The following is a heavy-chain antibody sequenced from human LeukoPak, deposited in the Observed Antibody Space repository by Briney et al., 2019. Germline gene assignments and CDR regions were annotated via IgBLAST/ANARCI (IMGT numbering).Heavy chain of an antibody. J-gene: IGHJ4*02. V-gene: IGHV1-18*01. CDR1: GYTFTSYG. CDR3: ARDRDEDGYNYPDY. CDR2: ISAYNGNT. D-gene: IGHD5-24*01. Sequence: ASVKVSCKASGYTFTSYGISWVRQAPGQGLEWMGWISAYNGNTNYAQKLQGRVTMTTDTSTSTAYVELRSLRSDDTAVYYCARDRDEDGYNYPDYWGQGTLVTVSS.